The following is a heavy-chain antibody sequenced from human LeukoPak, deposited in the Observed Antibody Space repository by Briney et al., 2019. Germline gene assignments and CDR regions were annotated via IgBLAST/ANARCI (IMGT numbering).Heavy chain of an antibody. J-gene: IGHJ4*02. CDR3: ARDPGYSYGIDY. D-gene: IGHD5-18*01. V-gene: IGHV3-66*01. Sequence: GGSLRLSCAASGFTVSDNYMSWVRQAPGKGLEWVSLMHSSGDTYYADSVKGRFTISRDISKNTLYLQMNSLRAEDTAVYYCARDPGYSYGIDYWGQGTLVTVSS. CDR1: GFTVSDNY. CDR2: MHSSGDT.